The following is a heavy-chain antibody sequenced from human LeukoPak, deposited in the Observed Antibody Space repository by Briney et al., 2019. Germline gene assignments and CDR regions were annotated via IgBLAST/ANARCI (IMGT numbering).Heavy chain of an antibody. Sequence: ASVKVSCKASGGTFSSYAISWVRQAPGQGLEWMGWINPNSGGTNYAQKFQGRVTMTRDMSTSTVYMELSSLRSEDTAVYYCARASPRGYFDWFPKQYYFDYWGQGTLVTVSS. CDR3: ARASPRGYFDWFPKQYYFDY. J-gene: IGHJ4*02. D-gene: IGHD3-9*01. V-gene: IGHV1-2*02. CDR1: GGTFSSYA. CDR2: INPNSGGT.